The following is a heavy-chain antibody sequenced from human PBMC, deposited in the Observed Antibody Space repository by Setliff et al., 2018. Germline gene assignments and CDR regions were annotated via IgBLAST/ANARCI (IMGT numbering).Heavy chain of an antibody. CDR2: ISGNGGST. D-gene: IGHD3-10*01. CDR1: GFTFSSYA. J-gene: IGHJ3*02. Sequence: PGGSLRLSCAASGFTFSSYAMSWVRQAPGKGLEWVSAISGNGGSTYYADSVKGRFTISRDNSKNTLYLQMGSLRAEDMAVYYCALGKAFDIWGQGTMVTVSS. V-gene: IGHV3-64*02. CDR3: ALGKAFDI.